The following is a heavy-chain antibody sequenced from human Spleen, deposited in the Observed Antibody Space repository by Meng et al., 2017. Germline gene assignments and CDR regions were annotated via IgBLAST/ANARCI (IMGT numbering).Heavy chain of an antibody. D-gene: IGHD3-10*01. Sequence: ESLKISCTVSGGSISSYYWSCIRQPPGKGLEWIGYIYYTGSTNYNPSLQSRVTMSVDTSQNQFSLKLSSVTAADTAVYFCARGKIPRYSGRMIHDAFDIWGQGTMVTVSS. CDR3: ARGKIPRYSGRMIHDAFDI. J-gene: IGHJ3*02. CDR1: GGSISSYY. CDR2: IYYTGST. V-gene: IGHV4-59*01.